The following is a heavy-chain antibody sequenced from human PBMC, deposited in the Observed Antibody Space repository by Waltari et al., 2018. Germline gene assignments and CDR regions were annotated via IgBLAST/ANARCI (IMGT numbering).Heavy chain of an antibody. CDR3: ARGRGSSSSKWYFDL. CDR2: INHSGST. Sequence: QVQLQQWGAGLLKPSETLSLTCAVYGGSFSGYYWSWIHQPPGKGLEWIGEINHSGSTNYNPSLKSRVTISVDTSKNQFSLKLSSVTAADTAVYYCARGRGSSSSKWYFDLWGRGTLVTVSS. J-gene: IGHJ2*01. V-gene: IGHV4-34*01. CDR1: GGSFSGYY. D-gene: IGHD6-6*01.